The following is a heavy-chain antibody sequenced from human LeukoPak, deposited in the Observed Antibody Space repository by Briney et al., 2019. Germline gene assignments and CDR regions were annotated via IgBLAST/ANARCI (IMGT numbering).Heavy chain of an antibody. V-gene: IGHV3-23*01. D-gene: IGHD4-23*01. CDR3: ALPAKRVVSSFFDY. J-gene: IGHJ4*02. CDR1: GFTFSSYA. Sequence: GGSLRLSCAASGFTFSSYAMSWVRQAPGKGLEWVSAISGSGGSTYYADSVKGRFTISRDNSKDTLYLQMNSLRAEDTAVYYCALPAKRVVSSFFDYWGQGTLVTVSS. CDR2: ISGSGGST.